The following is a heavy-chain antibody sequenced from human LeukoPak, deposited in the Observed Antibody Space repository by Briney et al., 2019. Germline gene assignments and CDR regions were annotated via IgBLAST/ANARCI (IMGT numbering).Heavy chain of an antibody. J-gene: IGHJ6*02. CDR2: ISGGGSAT. CDR1: GFTFSNYG. Sequence: GGSLRLSCAASGFTFSNYGLSWVRQAPGKGLEWVSAISGGGSATYYADSVKGRFIISRDNSKNTLFLQMNTLRADDTAVYYCAGGAGVYYYGMDVWGQGTSVTVSS. V-gene: IGHV3-23*01. CDR3: AGGAGVYYYGMDV.